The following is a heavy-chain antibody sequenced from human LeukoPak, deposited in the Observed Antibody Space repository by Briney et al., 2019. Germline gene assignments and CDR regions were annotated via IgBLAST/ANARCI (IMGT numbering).Heavy chain of an antibody. D-gene: IGHD6-13*01. J-gene: IGHJ3*02. Sequence: GGSLRLSCAASGFTFSDYYMRWLRQAPGKGLEGVSYISSSGSTIYYADSVKGRFTISRDNAKNSLYLQMNSLRAEDTAVYYCARVAAAADAFDIWGQGTMVTVSS. CDR2: ISSSGSTI. CDR1: GFTFSDYY. CDR3: ARVAAAADAFDI. V-gene: IGHV3-11*01.